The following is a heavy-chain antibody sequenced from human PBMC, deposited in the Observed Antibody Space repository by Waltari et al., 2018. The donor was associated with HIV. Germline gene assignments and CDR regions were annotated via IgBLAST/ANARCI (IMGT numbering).Heavy chain of an antibody. CDR2: VSSDGNST. D-gene: IGHD3-3*01. Sequence: EVKLVESGGRVVQPRGSLRLSCVASGCTFCSHWLHWVRQAPGKGLVWISRVSSDGNSTVYADSVKGRFTISRDNAKNTLFLQMNSLRVEDTAVYFCARSLYYDFWSAYPPDYWGQGTRVTVSS. CDR1: GCTFCSHW. CDR3: ARSLYYDFWSAYPPDY. J-gene: IGHJ4*02. V-gene: IGHV3-74*03.